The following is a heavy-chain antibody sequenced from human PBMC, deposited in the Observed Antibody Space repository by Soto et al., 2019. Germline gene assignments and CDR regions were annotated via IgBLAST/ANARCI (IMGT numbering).Heavy chain of an antibody. Sequence: QVQLQESGPGLVKPSETLSLTCTVSGGSVSSGSYYWSWIRQPPGKGLEWIGYIYYSGSTNYNPSLKGGVTISVDTSKNQFSLKLSSVTAADTAVYYCAREDRLGYYYYGMDVWGQGTTVTVSS. CDR2: IYYSGST. D-gene: IGHD3-16*01. CDR1: GGSVSSGSYY. V-gene: IGHV4-61*01. J-gene: IGHJ6*02. CDR3: AREDRLGYYYYGMDV.